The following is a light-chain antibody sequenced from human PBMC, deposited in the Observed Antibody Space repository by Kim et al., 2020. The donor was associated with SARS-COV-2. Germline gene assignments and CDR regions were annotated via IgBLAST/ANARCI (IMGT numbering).Light chain of an antibody. CDR3: QSYDSSLSGV. J-gene: IGLJ2*01. Sequence: QSVLTPPPSVSGAPGQRVTIPCTGSSSNIGAGYDVHWYQQLPGTAPKLLIYGNSNRPSGVPDRFSGSKSGTSASLAITGLQAEDEADYYCQSYDSSLSGVFGGGTQLTVL. V-gene: IGLV1-40*01. CDR1: SSNIGAGYD. CDR2: GNS.